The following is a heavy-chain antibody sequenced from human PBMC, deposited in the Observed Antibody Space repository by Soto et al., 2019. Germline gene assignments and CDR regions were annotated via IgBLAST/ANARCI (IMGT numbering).Heavy chain of an antibody. V-gene: IGHV3-21*01. D-gene: IGHD5-18*01. J-gene: IGHJ6*02. CDR3: ARDLSRSGYSYGINYYYYGMDV. CDR2: ISSSSSYI. Sequence: PGGSLRLSCAASGFTFSSYSMNWARQAPGKGLEWVSSISSSSSYIYYADSVKGRFTISRDNAKNSLYLQMNSLRAEDTAVYYCARDLSRSGYSYGINYYYYGMDVWGQGTTVTVSS. CDR1: GFTFSSYS.